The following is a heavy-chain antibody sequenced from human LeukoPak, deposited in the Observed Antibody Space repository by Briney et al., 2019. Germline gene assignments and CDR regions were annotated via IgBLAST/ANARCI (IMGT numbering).Heavy chain of an antibody. D-gene: IGHD2-15*01. CDR1: GGSINSGSYY. CDR3: ARLFCSGGSCFHFDY. V-gene: IGHV4-61*02. Sequence: SQTLSLTCTVSGGSINSGSYYWSWIRQPAGKGLEWIGRIHTSGSTNYNPSLKSRVTISVDTSKNQFSLKLSSVTAADTAVYYCARLFCSGGSCFHFDYWGQGTLVTVSS. CDR2: IHTSGST. J-gene: IGHJ4*02.